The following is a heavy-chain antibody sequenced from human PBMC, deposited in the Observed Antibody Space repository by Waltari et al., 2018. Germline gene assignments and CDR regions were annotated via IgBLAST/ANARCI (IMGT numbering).Heavy chain of an antibody. D-gene: IGHD3-16*02. CDR2: VFDSGST. V-gene: IGHV4-4*02. J-gene: IGHJ4*02. CDR1: GGSLKTSNS. CDR3: GRSYVWGKYRRFDY. Sequence: QVQLQESGPGLVKPSETLSLSCAASGGSLKTSNSWNWVRQAPGKGLEWLGEVFDSGSTNYHVSLKSRLTISIDMSKNQFSLELTSVSASDTAIYYCGRSYVWGKYRRFDYWGQGIRVIVSS.